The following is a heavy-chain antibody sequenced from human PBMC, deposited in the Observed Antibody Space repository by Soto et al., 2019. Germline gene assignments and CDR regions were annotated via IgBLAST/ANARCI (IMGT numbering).Heavy chain of an antibody. D-gene: IGHD3-3*01. CDR1: GGSISNYH. CDR3: ARVAADAYWSGYDDY. Sequence: QEQLQESGPRLVKPSETLSLTCSVSGGSISNYHWSWIRQPPGKGLEWIGYISYTGSTNYRLSLKSRVTMLLATSKKQFSLKLSSVTAADTAVYYCARVAADAYWSGYDDYWGQGTLVTVSS. V-gene: IGHV4-59*01. J-gene: IGHJ4*02. CDR2: ISYTGST.